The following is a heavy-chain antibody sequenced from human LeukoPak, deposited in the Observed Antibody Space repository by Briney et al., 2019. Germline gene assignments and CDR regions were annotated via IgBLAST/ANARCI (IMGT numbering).Heavy chain of an antibody. Sequence: GASVKVSCKVSGYTLTELSMLWVRQAPGKGLEWMGGFDPEDGETIYAQKFQGRVTMTEDTSTDTAYMELSSLRSEDTAVYYCATKAYGSGSYYFDYWGQGTLVTVSS. CDR1: GYTLTELS. J-gene: IGHJ4*02. D-gene: IGHD3-10*01. V-gene: IGHV1-24*01. CDR2: FDPEDGET. CDR3: ATKAYGSGSYYFDY.